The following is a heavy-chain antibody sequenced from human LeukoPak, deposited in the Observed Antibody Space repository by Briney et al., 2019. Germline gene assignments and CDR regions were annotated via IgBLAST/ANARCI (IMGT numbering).Heavy chain of an antibody. V-gene: IGHV3-21*01. J-gene: IGHJ4*02. CDR2: ISRSSSYI. CDR3: ARGSTVVRGVSPAGDY. Sequence: SGGSLRFSGSASGFTFSSYTMNWVRQAPGKGLEWVSSISRSSSYIYYADSMKGRFTISRDNAKNSLDLQMHSLRAEDTAVYYCARGSTVVRGVSPAGDYWGQGTLVTVSS. CDR1: GFTFSSYT. D-gene: IGHD3-10*01.